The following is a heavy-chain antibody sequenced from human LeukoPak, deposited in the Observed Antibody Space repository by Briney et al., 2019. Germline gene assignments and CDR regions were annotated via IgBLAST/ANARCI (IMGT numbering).Heavy chain of an antibody. D-gene: IGHD2-21*02. CDR3: ASGGDFHSFDY. Sequence: PSETLSLTCTVSGGSISSYYWSWIRQPPGKGLEWIGYIYYSGSTNYNPSLKSRVTISVDTSKNQFSLKLSSVTAADTAVYYCASGGDFHSFDYWGQGTLATVSS. CDR2: IYYSGST. V-gene: IGHV4-59*08. J-gene: IGHJ4*02. CDR1: GGSISSYY.